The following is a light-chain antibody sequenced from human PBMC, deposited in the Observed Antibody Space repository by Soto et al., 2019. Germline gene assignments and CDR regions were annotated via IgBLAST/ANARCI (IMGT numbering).Light chain of an antibody. CDR1: QSVSSAF. Sequence: IVLTQSPGTLSLSPGERATLSCRASQSVSSAFFAWYQQKPGQPLRLFIYAAASRATGIPDRFSGSGSATDFTLTISRLEPEDFAVYYCQQYGDSPPTFGRGTKVEIK. CDR2: AAA. J-gene: IGKJ2*01. V-gene: IGKV3-20*01. CDR3: QQYGDSPPT.